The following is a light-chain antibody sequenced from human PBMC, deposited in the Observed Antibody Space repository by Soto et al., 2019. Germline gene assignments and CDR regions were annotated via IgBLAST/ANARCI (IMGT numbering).Light chain of an antibody. CDR1: SSDIGGYNS. J-gene: IGLJ3*02. Sequence: QSALTQPPSASGSPGQSVTISCTGTSSDIGGYNSVSWYQQHPGKAPRLMIYEVNKRPSGVPDRFSGSKSGYTASLTVSGLQTEDEAFYYCCSYTGSYTWVFGGGTQLTVL. V-gene: IGLV2-8*01. CDR3: CSYTGSYTWV. CDR2: EVN.